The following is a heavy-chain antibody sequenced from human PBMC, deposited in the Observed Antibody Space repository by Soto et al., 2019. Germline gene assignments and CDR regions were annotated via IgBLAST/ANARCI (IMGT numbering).Heavy chain of an antibody. CDR3: AKVIGGSESYWGGSHYYYALDV. V-gene: IGHV3-23*01. CDR1: GFIFRDYA. J-gene: IGHJ6*02. Sequence: GGSVRLSCAASGFIFRDYAMYWVRQAPGKGLEWVSVISGSDGTTFYADSVRGRVTSSRDNSRNMVYLQMISLRAEDTAVYYCAKVIGGSESYWGGSHYYYALDVWGQGTTVTVSS. CDR2: ISGSDGTT. D-gene: IGHD3-10*01.